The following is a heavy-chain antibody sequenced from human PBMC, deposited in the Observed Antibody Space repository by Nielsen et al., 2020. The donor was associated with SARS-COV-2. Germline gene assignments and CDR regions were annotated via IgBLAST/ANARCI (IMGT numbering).Heavy chain of an antibody. J-gene: IGHJ6*03. Sequence: SETLSLTCTVSGGSIGSYYWSWIRQPPGKGLEWIGYIYYSGSTNYNPSLKSRVTISVDTSKNQFSLKLSSVTAADTAVYYCARSISSSLYMDVWGKGTTGTVSS. V-gene: IGHV4-59*08. CDR3: ARSISSSLYMDV. CDR1: GGSIGSYY. D-gene: IGHD6-6*01. CDR2: IYYSGST.